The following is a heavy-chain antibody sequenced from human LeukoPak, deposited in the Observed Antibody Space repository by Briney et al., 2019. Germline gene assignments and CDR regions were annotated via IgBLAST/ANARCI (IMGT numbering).Heavy chain of an antibody. J-gene: IGHJ5*02. D-gene: IGHD3-10*01. V-gene: IGHV4-4*09. CDR2: IYATRST. Sequence: SETLSLTCTVSGGSISSYYWSWIRQPPGKGLEWIGYIYATRSTNYNPSLKSRVTISVDTSKNQFSLNLRSVTAVDTAVYYCARHGSVRSPLGPWGQGTLVTVSS. CDR3: ARHGSVRSPLGP. CDR1: GGSISSYY.